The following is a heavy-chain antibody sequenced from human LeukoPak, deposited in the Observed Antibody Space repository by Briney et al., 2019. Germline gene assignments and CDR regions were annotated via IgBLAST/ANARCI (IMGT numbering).Heavy chain of an antibody. CDR3: ARPNYYGSESYSFDY. CDR2: INPSGGST. Sequence: ASVKVSCKASGYTFTTYFIHWVRQAPGQGLEWTGVINPSGGSTSYAQNFQGRLTMTRDTSTSTVYMELSSLRSEDTALYYCARPNYYGSESYSFDYWGQGTLVTVSS. D-gene: IGHD3-10*01. J-gene: IGHJ4*02. V-gene: IGHV1-46*01. CDR1: GYTFTTYF.